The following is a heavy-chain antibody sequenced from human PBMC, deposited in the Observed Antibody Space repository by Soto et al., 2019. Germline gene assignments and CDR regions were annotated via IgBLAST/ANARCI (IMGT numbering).Heavy chain of an antibody. V-gene: IGHV3-48*02. D-gene: IGHD2-15*01. CDR1: GFTFSSYS. CDR2: ISSSSSTI. CDR3: ARPPEHLGYCSGGSCYGEDY. Sequence: EVQLVESGRGLVQPGGSLRLSCAASGFTFSSYSMNWVRQAPGKGLEWVSYISSSSSTIYYADSVKGRFTISRDNAKNSLYLQMNSLRDEDTAVYYCARPPEHLGYCSGGSCYGEDYWGQGTLVTVSS. J-gene: IGHJ4*02.